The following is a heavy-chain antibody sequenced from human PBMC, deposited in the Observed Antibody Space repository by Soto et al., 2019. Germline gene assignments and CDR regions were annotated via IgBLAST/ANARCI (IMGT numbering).Heavy chain of an antibody. Sequence: EASVKVSCKASGYTFTSYGISWVRQAPGQGLEWMGWISAYNGNTNYAQKLQGRVTMTTDTSTSTAYMELRSLRSDDTAVYYCARVVAGTSVWWFDPWGQGTLVTVSS. V-gene: IGHV1-18*01. J-gene: IGHJ5*02. D-gene: IGHD6-19*01. CDR1: GYTFTSYG. CDR2: ISAYNGNT. CDR3: ARVVAGTSVWWFDP.